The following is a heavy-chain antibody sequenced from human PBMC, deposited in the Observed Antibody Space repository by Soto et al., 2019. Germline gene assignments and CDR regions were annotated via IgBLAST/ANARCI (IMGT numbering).Heavy chain of an antibody. V-gene: IGHV3-23*01. CDR3: AQDVISGDGVRLMEH. Sequence: PGGSLRLSCSAPVFTFSDYAMTWVRQAPGKGLESVSGIYGNGAGIQYADSVRGRFTISRDNSKNTLYLQMNSLRAEDTAVYYCAQDVISGDGVRLMEHWCQGNLVTGSS. CDR1: VFTFSDYA. J-gene: IGHJ1*01. CDR2: IYGNGAGI. D-gene: IGHD4-17*01.